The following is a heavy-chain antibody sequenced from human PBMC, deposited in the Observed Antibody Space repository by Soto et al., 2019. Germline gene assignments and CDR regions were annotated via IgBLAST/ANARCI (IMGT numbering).Heavy chain of an antibody. D-gene: IGHD3-22*01. J-gene: IGHJ4*02. CDR2: ISGSGGST. CDR3: AKARREKSYYDSSGYSFDY. CDR1: GFTFSSYA. Sequence: GGSLRLSCAASGFTFSSYAMSWVRQAPGKGLEWVSAISGSGGSTYYADSVKGRFTISRDNSKNTLYLQMNSLRAEDTAVYYCAKARREKSYYDSSGYSFDYWGQGTLVTVSS. V-gene: IGHV3-23*01.